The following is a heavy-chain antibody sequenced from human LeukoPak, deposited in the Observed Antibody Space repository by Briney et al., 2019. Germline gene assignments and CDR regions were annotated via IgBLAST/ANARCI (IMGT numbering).Heavy chain of an antibody. V-gene: IGHV3-23*01. CDR3: VRDGYSGHDAL. J-gene: IGHJ4*02. D-gene: IGHD5-12*01. CDR1: GFTFSSYA. Sequence: PGGSLRLSCAASGFTFSSYAMHWVRQPPGKGLEWVSIITNSGGDTKYGDSVKGRFTISRDNSMNILYLQMNRLTAADTAVYYCVRDGYSGHDALWGQGTLVTVSS. CDR2: ITNSGGDT.